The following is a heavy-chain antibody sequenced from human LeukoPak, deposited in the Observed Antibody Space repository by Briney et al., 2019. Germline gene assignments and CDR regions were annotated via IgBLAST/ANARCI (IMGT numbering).Heavy chain of an antibody. D-gene: IGHD3-22*01. V-gene: IGHV1-2*02. J-gene: IGHJ4*02. CDR2: INPNSGGT. Sequence: ASVKVSCKASGYTFTGYYMHWVRQAPGQGLEWMGWINPNSGGTNYAQKFQGRVTMTRDTSISTAYMELSRLRSDDTAVYYCARDLTYYYDSRGYYLYYWGQGTLVTVSS. CDR1: GYTFTGYY. CDR3: ARDLTYYYDSRGYYLYY.